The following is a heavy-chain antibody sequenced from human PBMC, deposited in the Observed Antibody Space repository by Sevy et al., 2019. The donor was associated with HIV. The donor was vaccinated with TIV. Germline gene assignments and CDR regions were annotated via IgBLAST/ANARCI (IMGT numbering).Heavy chain of an antibody. D-gene: IGHD3-22*01. V-gene: IGHV3-21*01. Sequence: GGSLRLSCAASGFTFSTYNMNWFRQAPGKGLEWVSSITDSSNYIYHADSVKGRFTISRDNAKNSLYLQMNSLRAEDTAVYFCARDRRTLNYYGSSGYNYYFDYWGQGTLVTVSS. J-gene: IGHJ4*02. CDR3: ARDRRTLNYYGSSGYNYYFDY. CDR2: ITDSSNYI. CDR1: GFTFSTYN.